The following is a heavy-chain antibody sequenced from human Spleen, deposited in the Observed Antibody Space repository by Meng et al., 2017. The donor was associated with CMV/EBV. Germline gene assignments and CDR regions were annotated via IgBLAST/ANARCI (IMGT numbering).Heavy chain of an antibody. CDR3: AKARGIAPGEYFDY. V-gene: IGHV3-74*01. J-gene: IGHJ4*02. CDR2: IKSDGSDI. D-gene: IGHD6-13*01. Sequence: ASGFTFSAYWMHWVRQAPGKGLVWVSRIKSDGSDISYADSVKGRFTISRDNSKNSLYLQMNSLRTEDTALYYCAKARGIAPGEYFDYWGQGTLVTVSS. CDR1: GFTFSAYW.